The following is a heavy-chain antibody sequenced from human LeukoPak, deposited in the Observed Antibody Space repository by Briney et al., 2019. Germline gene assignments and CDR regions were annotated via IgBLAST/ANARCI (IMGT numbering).Heavy chain of an antibody. CDR1: GYTFTTYY. J-gene: IGHJ5*02. D-gene: IGHD2-15*01. CDR2: IHPTSGTT. CDR3: TTRGNEPGTPWFDP. Sequence: ASVKVSCKASGYTFTTYYIHWIRQAPGQGLEWMGLIHPTSGTTSYAQTLQGRVTMTTDTSTSTVYMELRSLRSEDTAVYFCTTRGNEPGTPWFDPWGQETLVSVFS. V-gene: IGHV1-46*04.